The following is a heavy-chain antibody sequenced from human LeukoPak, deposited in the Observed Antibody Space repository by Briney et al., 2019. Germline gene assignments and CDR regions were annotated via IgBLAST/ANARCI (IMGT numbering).Heavy chain of an antibody. CDR2: ISSSSTI. J-gene: IGHJ4*02. CDR1: GFTFSSYS. CDR3: AKGMVRGVIYFDY. D-gene: IGHD3-10*01. V-gene: IGHV3-48*01. Sequence: PGGSLRLSCAASGFTFSSYSMNRVRQAPGKGLEWVSYISSSSTIYYADSVKGRFTISRDNSKNTLYLQMNSLRAEDTAVYYCAKGMVRGVIYFDYWGQGTLVTVSS.